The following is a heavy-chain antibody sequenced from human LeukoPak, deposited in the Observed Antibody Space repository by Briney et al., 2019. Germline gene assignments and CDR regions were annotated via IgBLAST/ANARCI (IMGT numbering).Heavy chain of an antibody. CDR3: AKVFVSGSFDSFDN. V-gene: IGHV3-23*01. CDR1: GFTFSSYA. Sequence: GGSLRLSCAASGFTFSSYAMSWVRQAPGKGLEWVSVISGSGGSPYYADSVKGRFTISRDNSKNTLYLQMNSLRAEDTAVYYCAKVFVSGSFDSFDNWGQGTLVTVSS. CDR2: ISGSGGSP. D-gene: IGHD1-26*01. J-gene: IGHJ4*02.